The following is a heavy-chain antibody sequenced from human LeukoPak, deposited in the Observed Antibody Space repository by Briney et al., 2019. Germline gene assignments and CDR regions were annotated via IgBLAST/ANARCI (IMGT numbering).Heavy chain of an antibody. Sequence: SQTLSLTCTVSGGSISSYYWSWIRQPPGKGLEWIGYIYYSGSTNYNPSLKSRVTISVDTSKNQFSLKLSSVTTADTAVYYCARDSGDYLNWFDPWGQGTLVTVSS. V-gene: IGHV4-59*01. CDR1: GGSISSYY. J-gene: IGHJ5*02. CDR2: IYYSGST. CDR3: ARDSGDYLNWFDP. D-gene: IGHD4-17*01.